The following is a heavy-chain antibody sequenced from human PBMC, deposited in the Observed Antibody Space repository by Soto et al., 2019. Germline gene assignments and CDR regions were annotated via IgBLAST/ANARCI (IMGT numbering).Heavy chain of an antibody. CDR1: GGSFSGYY. CDR2: INHSGST. D-gene: IGHD3-10*01. Sequence: SETLSLTCAVYGGSFSGYYWSWIRQPPGKGLEWIGEINHSGSTNYNPSHKSRVTISVDTSKNQFSLKLSSVTAADTAVYYCARGGRMVRGVITYYYYYYYMDVWGKGTTVTVSS. J-gene: IGHJ6*03. CDR3: ARGGRMVRGVITYYYYYYYMDV. V-gene: IGHV4-34*01.